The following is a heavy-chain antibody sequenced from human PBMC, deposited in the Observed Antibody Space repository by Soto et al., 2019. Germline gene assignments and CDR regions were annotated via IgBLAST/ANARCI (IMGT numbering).Heavy chain of an antibody. Sequence: GGSLRLSCAASGFTFSSYWVSWVRQAPGKGLEWVANIKQDGSEKYYVDSVKGRFTISRDNAKNSLYLQMNSLRAEDTAVYYCARDTIPTLTYYYDSLFDPWGQGTLVTVSS. CDR1: GFTFSSYW. J-gene: IGHJ5*02. CDR3: ARDTIPTLTYYYDSLFDP. CDR2: IKQDGSEK. V-gene: IGHV3-7*03. D-gene: IGHD3-22*01.